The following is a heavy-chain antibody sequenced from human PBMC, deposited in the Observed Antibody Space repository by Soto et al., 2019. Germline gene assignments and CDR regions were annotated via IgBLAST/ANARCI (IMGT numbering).Heavy chain of an antibody. CDR3: GRDQNSGYYRTADY. V-gene: IGHV3-30-3*01. Sequence: QVQVVESGGGVVQPGRSLRLSCAASGFTLSTYAMHWVRQAPGKGLEWLAVISYDGSRTHYAGSMEGRFTISRDTSKNTLYLQMSSLGPEDTAVYFCGRDQNSGYYRTADYWDQGTLVTVSS. D-gene: IGHD3-22*01. CDR2: ISYDGSRT. CDR1: GFTLSTYA. J-gene: IGHJ4*02.